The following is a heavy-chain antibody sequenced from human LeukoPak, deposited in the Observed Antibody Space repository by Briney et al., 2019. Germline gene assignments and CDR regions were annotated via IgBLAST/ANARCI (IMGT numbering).Heavy chain of an antibody. CDR3: ARGYSSNWERADYFDY. Sequence: GASVKVSCKASGYTFTSYAMHWVRQAPGQRLEWMGGIIPMFGTANYAQKFQGRVTITADESTTTVYMELSNLRSEDTAAYYCARGYSSNWERADYFDYWGQGTLVTVSS. D-gene: IGHD6-13*01. CDR2: IIPMFGTA. V-gene: IGHV1-69*13. J-gene: IGHJ4*02. CDR1: GYTFTSYA.